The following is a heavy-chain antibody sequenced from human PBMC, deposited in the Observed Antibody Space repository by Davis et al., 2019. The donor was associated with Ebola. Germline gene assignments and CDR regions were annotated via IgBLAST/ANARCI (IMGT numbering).Heavy chain of an antibody. D-gene: IGHD1-26*01. Sequence: ASVKVSCKASGYTFTSYYMHWVRQAPGQGLEWMGRINPNSGGTNYAQKFQGRVTMTRDTSISTAYMELSRLRSDDTAVYFCARTSIVGTTTTASDIWGQGTKVTVSS. CDR2: INPNSGGT. CDR1: GYTFTSYY. CDR3: ARTSIVGTTTTASDI. J-gene: IGHJ3*02. V-gene: IGHV1-2*06.